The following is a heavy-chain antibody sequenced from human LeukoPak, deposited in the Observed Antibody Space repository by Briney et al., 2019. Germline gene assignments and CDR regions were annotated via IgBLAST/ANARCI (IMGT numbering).Heavy chain of an antibody. CDR1: GGSFSGYY. CDR2: INHSGST. CDR3: ARESTSYWFDP. J-gene: IGHJ5*02. V-gene: IGHV4-34*01. Sequence: PSETLSLTCAVYGGSFSGYYWSWIRQPPGKGLEWIGEINHSGSTNYNPSLKSRVTISVDTSKNQFSLKLSPVTAADTAVYYCARESTSYWFDPWGQGTLVTVSS. D-gene: IGHD2-2*01.